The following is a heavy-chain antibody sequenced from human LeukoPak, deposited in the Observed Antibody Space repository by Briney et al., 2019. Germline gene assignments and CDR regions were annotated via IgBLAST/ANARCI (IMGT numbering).Heavy chain of an antibody. D-gene: IGHD6-19*01. CDR3: AKVRGWIDY. J-gene: IGHJ4*02. CDR1: GFTFNNYA. V-gene: IGHV3-23*01. CDR2: ISGGGDST. Sequence: SGGSLRLSCAASGFTFNNYAMRWVRQAPGKGLEWVSGISGGGDSTFYADSVKGRFTISRDNSKNTLYLQMNSLRAEDTAVYYCAKVRGWIDYWGQGTLVTVSS.